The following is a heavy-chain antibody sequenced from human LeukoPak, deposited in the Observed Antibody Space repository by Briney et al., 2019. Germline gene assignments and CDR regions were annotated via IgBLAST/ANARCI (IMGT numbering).Heavy chain of an antibody. CDR1: GYTFTYYP. Sequence: ASVKVSCKASGYTFTYYPINWVRQAPGQGLEWMGWIGTNTGNPTYAQGFTGRFVFFLDTSVSTAFLQISSLEAEDTAVYYCATSHSGSYYAYWGQGTLVTVSS. CDR2: IGTNTGNP. J-gene: IGHJ4*02. V-gene: IGHV7-4-1*02. D-gene: IGHD1-26*01. CDR3: ATSHSGSYYAY.